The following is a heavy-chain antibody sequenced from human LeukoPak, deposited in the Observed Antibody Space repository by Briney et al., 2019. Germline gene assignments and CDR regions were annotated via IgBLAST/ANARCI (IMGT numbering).Heavy chain of an antibody. D-gene: IGHD2-2*01. V-gene: IGHV4-34*09. CDR1: GGSFSGYY. CDR2: INHSGST. Sequence: SETLSLTCAVYGGSFSGYYWSWIRQPPGKGLEWIGEINHSGSTYYNPSLKSRVTISVDTSKNQFSLKLSSVTAADTAVYYCARERYCSSTSCYPGASDAFDIWGQGTMVTVSS. CDR3: ARERYCSSTSCYPGASDAFDI. J-gene: IGHJ3*02.